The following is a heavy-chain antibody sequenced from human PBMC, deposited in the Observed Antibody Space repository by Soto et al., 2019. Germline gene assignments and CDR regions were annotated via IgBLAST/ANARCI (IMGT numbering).Heavy chain of an antibody. CDR1: GGSISSHY. CDR2: IYYSGST. V-gene: IGHV4-59*11. CDR3: ASGYYYFDY. J-gene: IGHJ4*02. Sequence: QVQLQESGPGLVKPSETLSLTCTVSGGSISSHYWSWMRQPPGKGLEWIAYIYYSGSTKYNPSLKSRVTMSIDMPKNQFSLNLSSVTSADTAVYYCASGYYYFDYWGQGTMVTVSS. D-gene: IGHD2-2*03.